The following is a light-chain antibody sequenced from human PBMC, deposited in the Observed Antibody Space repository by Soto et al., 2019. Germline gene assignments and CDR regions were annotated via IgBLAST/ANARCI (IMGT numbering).Light chain of an antibody. Sequence: DIQMTQSPSSLSASVGDRVSITCRASQSISSYLNWYQQKPGKAPKLLIYAAFTLQTGVSSRFIGSGSGTDLTLTINSLQPEDFATYYCQQSSSSPWTFGQGTKVEIK. CDR2: AAF. V-gene: IGKV1-39*01. J-gene: IGKJ1*01. CDR1: QSISSY. CDR3: QQSSSSPWT.